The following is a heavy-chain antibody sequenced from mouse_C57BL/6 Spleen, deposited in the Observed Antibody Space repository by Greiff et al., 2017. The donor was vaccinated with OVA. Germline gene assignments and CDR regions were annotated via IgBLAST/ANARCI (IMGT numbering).Heavy chain of an antibody. CDR1: GYTFTSYG. V-gene: IGHV1-81*01. J-gene: IGHJ4*01. CDR3: ARSAATGDY. Sequence: VMLVESGAELARPGASVKLSCKASGYTFTSYGISWVKQRTGQGLEWIGEIYPRSGNTYYNEKFKGKATLTADKSSSTAYMELRSLTSEDSAVYFCARSAATGDYWGQGTSVTVSS. CDR2: IYPRSGNT. D-gene: IGHD6-1*01.